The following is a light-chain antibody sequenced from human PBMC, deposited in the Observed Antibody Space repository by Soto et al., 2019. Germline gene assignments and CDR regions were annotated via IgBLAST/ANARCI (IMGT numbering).Light chain of an antibody. CDR2: GAS. J-gene: IGKJ1*01. CDR1: QSVSSN. Sequence: EIVMTQSPATLSVSPGERATLSSRASQSVSSNLAWYQQKPGQAPRLLIYGASTRATGIPARFSGSGSGTEFTLTISSLQSEDFAVYYCQQSETFGQGTKVEIK. V-gene: IGKV3-15*01. CDR3: QQSET.